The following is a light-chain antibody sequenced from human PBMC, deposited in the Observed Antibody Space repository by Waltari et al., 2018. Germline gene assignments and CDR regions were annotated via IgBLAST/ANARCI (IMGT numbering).Light chain of an antibody. CDR2: SYN. V-gene: IGLV1-44*01. CDR3: AAGDDRLAGAI. Sequence: YQQLPGTAPNLLIHSYNQGPSGVPYRFSGSKSGTSDSLAIIGLQSEDETDYYWAAGDDRLAGAIFGGGTKLTVL. J-gene: IGLJ2*01.